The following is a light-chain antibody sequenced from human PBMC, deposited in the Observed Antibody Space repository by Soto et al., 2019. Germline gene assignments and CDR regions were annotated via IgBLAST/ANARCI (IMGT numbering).Light chain of an antibody. CDR3: QQYDNVPIT. CDR2: DAS. J-gene: IGKJ5*01. CDR1: QDISKY. V-gene: IGKV1-33*01. Sequence: DIQITQSPASLSSSLLDRVTITCQASQDISKYLNWYQQKPGKAPKLLIYDASNLEAGVPSRFSGSGSGTDFTVTISSLQPEDIATYYCQQYDNVPITFGQGTRLEIK.